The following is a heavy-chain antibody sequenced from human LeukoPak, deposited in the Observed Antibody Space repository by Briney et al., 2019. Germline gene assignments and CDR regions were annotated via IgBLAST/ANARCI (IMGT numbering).Heavy chain of an antibody. CDR1: GYSFTSYW. J-gene: IGHJ4*02. CDR2: IYPGDSDT. CDR3: ARGGYDILTGYYSGGSFDY. D-gene: IGHD3-9*01. Sequence: GESLKISCKGSGYSFTSYWIGWVRQMPGKGLEWMGIIYPGDSDTRYNPSFQGQVTISADKSIKTAYLQWSNLKASDTAMYYCARGGYDILTGYYSGGSFDYWGQGTLVTVSS. V-gene: IGHV5-51*01.